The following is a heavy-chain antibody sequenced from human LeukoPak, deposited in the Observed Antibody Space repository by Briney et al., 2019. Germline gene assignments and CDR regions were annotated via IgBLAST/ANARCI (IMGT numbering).Heavy chain of an antibody. CDR3: ARDFGLYDSSGYYRWFDP. V-gene: IGHV6-1*01. Sequence: SQTLSLTFAISGDSVSINSAAWNWIRQSPSRGLEWLGRTYYRSKWYNDYAVSVKSRITINPDTSKNQFSLQLNSVTPEDTAVYYCARDFGLYDSSGYYRWFDPWGQGTLVTVSS. CDR1: GDSVSINSAA. J-gene: IGHJ5*02. D-gene: IGHD3-22*01. CDR2: TYYRSKWYN.